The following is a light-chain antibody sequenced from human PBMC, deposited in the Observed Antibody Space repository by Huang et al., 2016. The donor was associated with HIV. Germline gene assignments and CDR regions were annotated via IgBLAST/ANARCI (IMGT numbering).Light chain of an antibody. V-gene: IGKV3-15*01. CDR3: QQYDRWPLT. CDR2: GAP. CDR1: ERVGRN. Sequence: EVVMTQSPATLSVSPGERGTLSCRASERVGRNLAWYHQKPGPAPRLIIYGAPTRVTEIPARFSGTGSGTQFSLTITRLQSEEFGIYYCQQYDRWPLTFGGGTKVEI. J-gene: IGKJ4*01.